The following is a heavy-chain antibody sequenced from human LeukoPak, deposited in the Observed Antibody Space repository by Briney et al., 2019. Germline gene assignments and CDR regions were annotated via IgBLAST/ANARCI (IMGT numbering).Heavy chain of an antibody. V-gene: IGHV4-39*07. CDR3: ARDQGMWGPADFDY. CDR1: GGSISSSSYY. CDR2: IYYSGST. Sequence: SETLSLTCTVSGGSISSSSYYWGWIRQPPGKGLEWIGSIYYSGSTYYNPSLKSRVTISVDTSKNQFSLKLSSVTAADTAVYYCARDQGMWGPADFDYWGQGTLVTVSS. J-gene: IGHJ4*02. D-gene: IGHD3-16*01.